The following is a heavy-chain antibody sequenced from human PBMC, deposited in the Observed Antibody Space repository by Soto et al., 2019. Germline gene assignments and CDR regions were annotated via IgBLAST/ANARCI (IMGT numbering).Heavy chain of an antibody. J-gene: IGHJ4*02. Sequence: PSETLSLTCTVSGGSISSYYWRWIRQPPGKGLEWIGYIYYSGSTNYNPTLKSRVTISVDTSKNQFSLKLSSVTAADTAVYYCARQQYYFDYWGQGTLVTVSS. CDR2: IYYSGST. CDR3: ARQQYYFDY. V-gene: IGHV4-59*08. CDR1: GGSISSYY. D-gene: IGHD4-4*01.